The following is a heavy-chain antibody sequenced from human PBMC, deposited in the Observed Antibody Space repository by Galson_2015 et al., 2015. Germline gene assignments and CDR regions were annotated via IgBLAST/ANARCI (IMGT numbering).Heavy chain of an antibody. Sequence: SLRLSCAASGFTFRSYAMNLVRQAPGKGLEWISSISGSGGSTNYSDSVKGRFAITKENSKNTLYLQMKSLRVDDTAMDYCAKDDDGMPAAGPFDYWGQGTLVTVSS. J-gene: IGHJ4*02. CDR3: AKDDDGMPAAGPFDY. D-gene: IGHD6-13*01. V-gene: IGHV3-23*01. CDR1: GFTFRSYA. CDR2: ISGSGGST.